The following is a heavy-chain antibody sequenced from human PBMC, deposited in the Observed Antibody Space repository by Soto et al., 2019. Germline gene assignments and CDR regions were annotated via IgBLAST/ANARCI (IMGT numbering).Heavy chain of an antibody. J-gene: IGHJ4*02. CDR2: ISGSGGST. V-gene: IGHV3-23*01. CDR1: GFTFSSYA. D-gene: IGHD6-19*01. Sequence: GGSLRLSCAASGFTFSSYAMSWVRQAPGKGLEWVSAISGSGGSTYYADSVKGRFTISRDNSKNTLYLQMNSLRAEDTAVYYCAKDLDPFSSGWPFDYWGQGTLVTVSS. CDR3: AKDLDPFSSGWPFDY.